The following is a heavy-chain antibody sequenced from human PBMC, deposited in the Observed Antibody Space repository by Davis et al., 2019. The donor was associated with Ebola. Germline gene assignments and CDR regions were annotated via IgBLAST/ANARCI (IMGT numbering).Heavy chain of an antibody. CDR3: VRFGRGAF. J-gene: IGHJ4*02. CDR2: IYGRGRT. CDR1: GGSISYSASYY. V-gene: IGHV4-61*01. D-gene: IGHD3-16*01. Sequence: PGGPLRLSCTVSGGSISYSASYYWGWTRQPPGKGLQWVGIIYGRGRTNYNPSLKSQVTISADTSKNQFTLNLRSVTAADTAVYYFVRFGRGAFWCQGTLVTVSS.